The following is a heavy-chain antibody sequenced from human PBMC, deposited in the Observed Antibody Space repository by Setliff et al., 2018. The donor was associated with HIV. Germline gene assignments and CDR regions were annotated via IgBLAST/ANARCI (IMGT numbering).Heavy chain of an antibody. V-gene: IGHV1-46*01. Sequence: ASVKVSCKASGYPFTSYYMHWVRQAPGQGLEWMGIINPSGGSASYAQKFQGRVTMTRDTSTSTVYMELSSLRSEDTAVYYCARRGGYSYATDAFDIWGQGTMVTV. CDR1: GYPFTSYY. J-gene: IGHJ3*02. D-gene: IGHD5-18*01. CDR3: ARRGGYSYATDAFDI. CDR2: INPSGGSA.